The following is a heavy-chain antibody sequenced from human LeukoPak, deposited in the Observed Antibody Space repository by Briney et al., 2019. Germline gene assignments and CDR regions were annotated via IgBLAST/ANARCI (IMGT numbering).Heavy chain of an antibody. D-gene: IGHD2-15*01. CDR2: TNPNSGGT. Sequence: ASVKVSCKASGYTFTGYYMHWVRQAPGQGLEWMGWTNPNSGGTNYAQKFQGRVTMTRDTSISTAYMELSRLRSDDTAVYYCTRDTGISDYYYYMDVWGKGTTVTVSS. V-gene: IGHV1-2*02. J-gene: IGHJ6*03. CDR1: GYTFTGYY. CDR3: TRDTGISDYYYYMDV.